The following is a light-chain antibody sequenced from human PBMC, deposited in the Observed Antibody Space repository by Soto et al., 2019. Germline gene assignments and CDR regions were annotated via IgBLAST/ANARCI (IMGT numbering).Light chain of an antibody. V-gene: IGLV2-14*01. Sequence: QSVLTQPASVSGSPGQSITISCTGTSSNVGGYNYVSWYQQHPGKAPKLMIYDVSNRPSGVSNRFSGSKSGNTASLTISGLQAEDEADYYCSSYTISSTLDVFGSRTKVTVL. CDR1: SSNVGGYNY. J-gene: IGLJ1*01. CDR3: SSYTISSTLDV. CDR2: DVS.